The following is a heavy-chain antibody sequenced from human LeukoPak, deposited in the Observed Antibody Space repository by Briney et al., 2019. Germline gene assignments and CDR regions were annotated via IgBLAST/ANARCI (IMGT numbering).Heavy chain of an antibody. V-gene: IGHV4-4*02. D-gene: IGHD2-15*01. CDR1: GGSISSSNW. J-gene: IGHJ5*02. Sequence: SETLSLTCAVSGGSISSSNWWSWVRQPPGKGLEWIGEIYHSGSTNYNPSLKSRVTISVDKSRNQFSLKLSSVTAADTAVYYCARGGNCSGGSCYSDRGWFDPWGQGTLVTVSS. CDR2: IYHSGST. CDR3: ARGGNCSGGSCYSDRGWFDP.